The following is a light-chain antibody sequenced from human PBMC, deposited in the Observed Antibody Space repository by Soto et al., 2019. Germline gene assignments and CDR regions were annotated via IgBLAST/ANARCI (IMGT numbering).Light chain of an antibody. Sequence: QSALTQPASVSGSPGQSITISYTGTSSDVGGYNYVSWYQQHPGKAPKLMIYDVSNRPSGVSNRFSGSKSGNTASLTISGLQAEDEADYYCSSYTSSSTLDYVFGTGTKVT. CDR2: DVS. J-gene: IGLJ1*01. CDR3: SSYTSSSTLDYV. V-gene: IGLV2-14*01. CDR1: SSDVGGYNY.